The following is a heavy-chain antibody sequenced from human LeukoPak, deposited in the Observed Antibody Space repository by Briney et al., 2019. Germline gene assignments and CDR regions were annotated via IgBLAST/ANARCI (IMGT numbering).Heavy chain of an antibody. CDR1: GGTFSSYA. V-gene: IGHV1-18*01. Sequence: ASVKVSCKASGGTFSSYAISWVRQAPGQGLEWMGWISAYNGNTNYAQKLQGRVTMTTDTSTSTAYMELRSLRSDDTAVYYCAREIVVVVAATPLSWFDPWGQGTLVTVSS. D-gene: IGHD2-15*01. CDR3: AREIVVVVAATPLSWFDP. J-gene: IGHJ5*02. CDR2: ISAYNGNT.